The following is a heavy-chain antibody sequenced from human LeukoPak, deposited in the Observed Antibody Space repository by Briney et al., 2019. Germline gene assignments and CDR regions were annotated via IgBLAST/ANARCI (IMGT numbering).Heavy chain of an antibody. CDR1: GFSLSTSGMC. J-gene: IGHJ5*02. D-gene: IGHD1-26*01. CDR2: IDWDDDK. CDR3: ARIFAWSAREGGWFDP. V-gene: IGHV2-70*01. Sequence: SGPTLVNPTQTLTLTCTFSGFSLSTSGMCVSWIRQPPGKALEWLALIDWDDDKYYSTSLKTRLTISKDTSKNQVVLTMTTMDPVDTATYYFARIFAWSAREGGWFDPWGQGTLVTVSS.